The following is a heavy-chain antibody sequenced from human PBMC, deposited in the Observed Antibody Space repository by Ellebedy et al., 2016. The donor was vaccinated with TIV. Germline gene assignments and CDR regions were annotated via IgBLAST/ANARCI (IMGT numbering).Heavy chain of an antibody. CDR3: AKDYGSSGWYGY. CDR1: GFTFSSYA. V-gene: IGHV3-23*01. J-gene: IGHJ4*02. CDR2: ISGSGGST. Sequence: PGGSLRLSCAASGFTFSSYAMAWVRQVPGKGLEWVSAISGSGGSTYYADSVKGRFTISRDNSKNTLYLQLNSLRAEDTALYYCAKDYGSSGWYGYWGQGTLVTVSS. D-gene: IGHD6-19*01.